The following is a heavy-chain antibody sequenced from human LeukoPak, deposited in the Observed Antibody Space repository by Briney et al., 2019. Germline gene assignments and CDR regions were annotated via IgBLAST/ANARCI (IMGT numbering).Heavy chain of an antibody. J-gene: IGHJ5*02. CDR3: ATATSGWYSSGFDP. CDR2: MNPNSGDT. CDR1: GYTFTSYD. Sequence: ASVKVSCKASGYTFTSYDINWVRQATGQGLEWMGRMNPNSGDTAYAQKFQGRVTMTRGTSISTVYMELSSLRSEDTAVYYCATATSGWYSSGFDPWGQGTLVTVSS. V-gene: IGHV1-8*01. D-gene: IGHD6-19*01.